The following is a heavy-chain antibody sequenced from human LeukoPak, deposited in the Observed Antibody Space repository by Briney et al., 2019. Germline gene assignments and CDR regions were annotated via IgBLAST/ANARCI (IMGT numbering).Heavy chain of an antibody. CDR2: INHSGST. CDR1: GGPFSGYY. Sequence: PSETLSLTCAVYGGPFSGYYWSWIRQPPGKGLEWIGEINHSGSTNYNPSLKSRVTISVDTSKNQFSLKLSSVTAADTAVYYCATKEQWLALDYWGQGTLVTVSS. J-gene: IGHJ4*02. D-gene: IGHD6-19*01. CDR3: ATKEQWLALDY. V-gene: IGHV4-34*01.